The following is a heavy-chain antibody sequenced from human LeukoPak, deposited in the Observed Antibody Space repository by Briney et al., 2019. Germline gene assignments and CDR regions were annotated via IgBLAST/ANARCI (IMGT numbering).Heavy chain of an antibody. CDR3: ARDGSIFSLFAS. V-gene: IGHV4-39*07. Sequence: SETLSLTCTVSGGSISSNSYYWAWIRQPPGKGLEWIGSIYYSGSTYYNPSLKSRVTISLDTSKNQFSLKLSSVTAADTAVYFCARDGSIFSLFASSGQGTLVTVSS. CDR1: GGSISSNSYY. D-gene: IGHD3-9*01. CDR2: IYYSGST. J-gene: IGHJ5*02.